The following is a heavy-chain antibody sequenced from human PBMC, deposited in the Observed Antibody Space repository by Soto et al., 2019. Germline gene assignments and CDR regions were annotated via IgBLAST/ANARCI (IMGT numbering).Heavy chain of an antibody. CDR1: GGSFSGYY. CDR2: INHSGNT. V-gene: IGHV4-34*01. Sequence: PSETLSLTCAVYGGSFSGYYWTWIRQPPGKGLEWIGEINHSGNTNYNPSLKSRVTISVDTSKNQFSLKLNSVTAADTAVYYCARARKGSYDYWGQGTLVTVSS. D-gene: IGHD3-10*01. J-gene: IGHJ4*02. CDR3: ARARKGSYDY.